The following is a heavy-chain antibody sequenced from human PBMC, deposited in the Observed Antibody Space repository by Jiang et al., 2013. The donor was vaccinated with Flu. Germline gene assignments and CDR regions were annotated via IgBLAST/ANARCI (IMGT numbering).Heavy chain of an antibody. CDR1: GGSISSSSYY. V-gene: IGHV4-39*01. J-gene: IGHJ4*02. Sequence: LLKPSETLSLTCTVSGGSISSSSYYWGWIRQPPGKGLEWIGSIYYSGSTYYNPSLKSRVTISVDTSKNQFSLKLSSVTAADTAVYYCARHYKGFGSFWSGYYAHYWGQGTLVTVSS. D-gene: IGHD3-3*01. CDR2: IYYSGST. CDR3: ARHYKGFGSFWSGYYAHY.